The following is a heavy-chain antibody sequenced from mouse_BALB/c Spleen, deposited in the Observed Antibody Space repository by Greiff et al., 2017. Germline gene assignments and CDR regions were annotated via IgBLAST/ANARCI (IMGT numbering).Heavy chain of an antibody. Sequence: EVQLHQSGAELVKPGASVKLSCTASGFNIKDTYMHWVKQRPEQGLEWIGRIDPANGNTKYDPKFQGKATITADTSSNTAYLQLSSLTSEDTAVYYCAKNYESLFYAMDDWGQGTSVTVSA. CDR2: IDPANGNT. D-gene: IGHD2-4*01. CDR1: GFNIKDTY. CDR3: AKNYESLFYAMDD. J-gene: IGHJ4*01. V-gene: IGHV14-3*02.